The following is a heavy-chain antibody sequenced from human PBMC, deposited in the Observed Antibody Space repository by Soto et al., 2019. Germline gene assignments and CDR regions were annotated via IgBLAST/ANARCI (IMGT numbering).Heavy chain of an antibody. CDR2: IDWDDDK. J-gene: IGHJ4*02. Sequence: SGPTLVNPTQTLTLTCTFSGFSLSTSGMCVSWIRQPPGKALEWLALIDWDDDKYYSTSLKTRLTISKDTSKNQVVLTMTNMDPVDTATYYCERIRNSERWLPGIDYWGQGTLVTV. CDR1: GFSLSTSGMC. V-gene: IGHV2-70*01. CDR3: ERIRNSERWLPGIDY. D-gene: IGHD5-12*01.